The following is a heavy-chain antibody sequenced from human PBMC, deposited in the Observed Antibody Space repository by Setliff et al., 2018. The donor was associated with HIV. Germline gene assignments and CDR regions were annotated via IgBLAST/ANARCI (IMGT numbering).Heavy chain of an antibody. CDR2: ISDTGRT. J-gene: IGHJ4*02. V-gene: IGHV4-4*07. D-gene: IGHD3-10*01. Sequence: SETLSFTCSVSGGSISDYYWSWVRQPAGKGLEWIGHISDTGRTSYNPSLKSRVTISVDTSKSQISLKLNSVTAADTAVYYCARGGLRVRGAIDSFDYWGQGTLVTVSS. CDR3: ARGGLRVRGAIDSFDY. CDR1: GGSISDYY.